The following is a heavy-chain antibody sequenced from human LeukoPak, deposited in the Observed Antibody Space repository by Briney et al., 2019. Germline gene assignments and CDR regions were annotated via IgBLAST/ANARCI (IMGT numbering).Heavy chain of an antibody. CDR3: ARALAIGSSSPGGDAFDI. Sequence: GASVKVSCKASGGNFSSYAISWVRQAAGQGLEGMGGIIPIFGTANYAQKFQGRVTITTDESTSTAYMELSSLRSEDTAVYYCARALAIGSSSPGGDAFDIWGQGTMDTVSS. J-gene: IGHJ3*02. CDR2: IIPIFGTA. V-gene: IGHV1-69*05. CDR1: GGNFSSYA. D-gene: IGHD6-13*01.